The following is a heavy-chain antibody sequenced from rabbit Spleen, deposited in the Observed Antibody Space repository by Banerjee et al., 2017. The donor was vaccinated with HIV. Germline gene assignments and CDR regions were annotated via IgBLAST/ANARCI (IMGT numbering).Heavy chain of an antibody. J-gene: IGHJ4*01. V-gene: IGHV1S40*01. CDR3: GRGSATMTMVITGYYLSL. CDR2: IAGSSSGFT. CDR1: GFSFSSSDY. D-gene: IGHD2-1*01. Sequence: QSLEESGGGLVQPEGSLALTCKASGFSFSSSDYICWVRQAPGKGLEWISCIAGSSSGFTYSATWAKGRFTISKTSSTTVTLQMTRLTAADTATYFCGRGSATMTMVITGYYLSLWGPGTLVTVS.